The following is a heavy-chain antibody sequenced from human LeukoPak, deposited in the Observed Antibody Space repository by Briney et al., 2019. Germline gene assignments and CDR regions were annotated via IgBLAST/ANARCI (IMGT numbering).Heavy chain of an antibody. CDR1: GYSISSGYY. V-gene: IGHV4-38-2*01. J-gene: IGHJ5*02. CDR2: IYHSGST. D-gene: IGHD1-1*01. CDR3: AGSNVQLERRPFDP. Sequence: SETLSLTRAVSGYSISSGYYWGWIRQPPGKGLEWIGSIYHSGSTYYNPSLKSRVTISVDTSKNQFSLKLSSVTAADTAVYYCAGSNVQLERRPFDPWGQGTLVTVSS.